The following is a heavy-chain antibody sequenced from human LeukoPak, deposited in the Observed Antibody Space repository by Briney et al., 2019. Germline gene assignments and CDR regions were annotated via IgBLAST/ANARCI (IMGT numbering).Heavy chain of an antibody. D-gene: IGHD1-1*01. V-gene: IGHV3-21*01. CDR3: ASSGVTNWDYFDY. Sequence: SVKGRFTISRDNAKNSLDLLMNSQTAEDAALYYCASSGVTNWDYFDYWGQGTLVTVSS. J-gene: IGHJ4*02.